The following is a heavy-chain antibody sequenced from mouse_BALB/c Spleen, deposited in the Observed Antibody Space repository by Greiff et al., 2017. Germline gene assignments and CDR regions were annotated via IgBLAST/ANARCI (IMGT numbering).Heavy chain of an antibody. CDR3: ARSQIYDGYSWFAY. J-gene: IGHJ3*01. Sequence: EVNVVESGPSLVKPSQTLSLTCSVTGDSITSGYWNWIRKFPGNKLEYMGYISYSGSTYYNPSLKSRISITRDTSKNQYYLQLNSVTTEDTATYYCARSQIYDGYSWFAYWGQGTLVTVSA. D-gene: IGHD2-3*01. V-gene: IGHV3-8*02. CDR2: ISYSGST. CDR1: GDSITSGY.